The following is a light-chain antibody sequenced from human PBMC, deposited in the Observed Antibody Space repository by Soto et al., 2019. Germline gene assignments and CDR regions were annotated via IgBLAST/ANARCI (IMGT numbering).Light chain of an antibody. V-gene: IGKV3-15*01. CDR1: QSVAGN. CDR2: GAS. Sequence: EIVMTQSPATLSVSPGERATLSCRASQSVAGNLAWYQHKPGQAPRLLIYGASTRATGIPARFSGSGSGTEYTLTISSLQSEDFAVYYCQQYNNWPPWTFGQGTKVEIK. CDR3: QQYNNWPPWT. J-gene: IGKJ1*01.